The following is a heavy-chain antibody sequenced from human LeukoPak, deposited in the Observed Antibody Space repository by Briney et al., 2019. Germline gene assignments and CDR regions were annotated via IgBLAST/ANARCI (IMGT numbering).Heavy chain of an antibody. D-gene: IGHD1-26*01. J-gene: IGHJ6*02. V-gene: IGHV4-59*01. Sequence: GSLRLSCAASGFTFNTYTMNWLRRPPGKGLEWIGYIYYNGNTNYSPSLKSRVTMSVDTSKNLFPLKVSSVTAADTAVYYCARGRSNYYGMDGWGQGTTVTVSS. CDR2: IYYNGNT. CDR3: ARGRSNYYGMDG. CDR1: GFTFNTYT.